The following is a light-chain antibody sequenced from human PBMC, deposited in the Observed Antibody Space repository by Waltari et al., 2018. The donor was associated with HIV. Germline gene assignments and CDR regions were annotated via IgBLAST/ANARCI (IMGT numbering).Light chain of an antibody. CDR1: SSNLGSNH. V-gene: IGLV1-47*01. CDR2: RNY. Sequence: QSVLSQPPSASGTPGPRVTFSCSGSSSNLGSNHVYWYQQFPGTAPKPLIDRNYQRPAGVPDRFSGSKSGTSASLAISGLRSEDEADYYCAVWDVSLNGRVFGGGTKLTVL. CDR3: AVWDVSLNGRV. J-gene: IGLJ3*02.